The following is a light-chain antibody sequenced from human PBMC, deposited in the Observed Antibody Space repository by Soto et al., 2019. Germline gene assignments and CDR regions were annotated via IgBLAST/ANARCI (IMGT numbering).Light chain of an antibody. V-gene: IGKV3-15*01. J-gene: IGKJ4*01. CDR2: GAS. Sequence: EIVMTQSPATLSVSPGERATLSCRASQSVSSNLAWYQQKPGQAPRLLIYGASTRATGIPARFSGSGSGTEFSLTFSSLQSEDFAVYYCQQYNNWRTFGGGTKVDIK. CDR1: QSVSSN. CDR3: QQYNNWRT.